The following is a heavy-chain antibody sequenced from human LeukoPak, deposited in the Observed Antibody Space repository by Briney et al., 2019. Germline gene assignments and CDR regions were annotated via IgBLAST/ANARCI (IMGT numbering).Heavy chain of an antibody. Sequence: GGSLRLSCAASGFTFSSYAMHWVRQAPGKGLEWVSVISGSGVTTDYADSVMGRSTISRDNSRNALYLQLDSLRAEDTAIYFCAKGLWGAYYYGMDVWGQGTTVTVSS. D-gene: IGHD3-16*01. CDR2: ISGSGVTT. CDR3: AKGLWGAYYYGMDV. CDR1: GFTFSSYA. V-gene: IGHV3-23*01. J-gene: IGHJ6*02.